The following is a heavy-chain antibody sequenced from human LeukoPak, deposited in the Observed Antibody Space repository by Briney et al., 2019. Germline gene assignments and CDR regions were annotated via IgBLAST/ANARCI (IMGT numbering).Heavy chain of an antibody. CDR2: IWYDGINK. V-gene: IGHV3-33*08. Sequence: PGGSLRLSCAASGFTFDDYAMHWVRQAPGKGLEWVAVIWYDGINKYYADSVKGRFTISRDNSKNTLSVQMNSLRVEDTAVYYCARGAMTERTFDIWGQGTKVTVSS. J-gene: IGHJ3*02. CDR3: ARGAMTERTFDI. D-gene: IGHD2-2*01. CDR1: GFTFDDYA.